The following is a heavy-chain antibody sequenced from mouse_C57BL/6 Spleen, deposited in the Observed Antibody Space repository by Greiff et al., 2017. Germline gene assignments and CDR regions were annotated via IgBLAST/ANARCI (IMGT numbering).Heavy chain of an antibody. CDR1: GYTFTSYG. Sequence: VKLMESGAELARPGASVKLSCKASGYTFTSYGISWVKQRTGQGLEWIGEIYPRSGNTYYNEKFKGKATLTADKSSSTAYMELRSLTSEDSAVYFCARGIVDYAMDYWGQGTSVTVSS. V-gene: IGHV1-81*01. D-gene: IGHD1-1*01. CDR3: ARGIVDYAMDY. J-gene: IGHJ4*01. CDR2: IYPRSGNT.